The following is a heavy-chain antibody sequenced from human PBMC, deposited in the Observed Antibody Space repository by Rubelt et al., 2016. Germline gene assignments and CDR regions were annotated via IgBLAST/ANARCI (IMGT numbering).Heavy chain of an antibody. V-gene: IGHV4-39*07. CDR2: IYHSGST. CDR1: GGSISSSSYY. J-gene: IGHJ4*02. CDR3: ARGTVGATPMFDY. Sequence: QVQLQESGPGLVKPSETLSLTCTVSGGSISSSSYYWGWIRQPPGKGLEWIGSIYHSGSTYYNPSLKSRVTISVDTSKNQFSLKLSSVTAADTAVYYCARGTVGATPMFDYWGQGTLVTVSS. D-gene: IGHD1-26*01.